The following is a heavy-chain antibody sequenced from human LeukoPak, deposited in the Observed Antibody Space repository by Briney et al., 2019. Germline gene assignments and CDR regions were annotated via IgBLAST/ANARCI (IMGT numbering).Heavy chain of an antibody. CDR3: TTAPPRYYDSSGYPVDY. CDR2: IKSKTDGGTT. V-gene: IGHV3-15*01. Sequence: PGGSLRLSCAASGFTFSNAWMSWVRQAPGKGLEWVGRIKSKTDGGTTDYAAPVKGRFTISRDDSKNTLYLQMNSLKTEDTAVYYCTTAPPRYYDSSGYPVDYWGQGTLVTVSS. J-gene: IGHJ4*02. D-gene: IGHD3-22*01. CDR1: GFTFSNAW.